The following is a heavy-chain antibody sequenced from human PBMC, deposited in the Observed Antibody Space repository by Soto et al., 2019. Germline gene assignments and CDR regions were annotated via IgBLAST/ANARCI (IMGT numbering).Heavy chain of an antibody. D-gene: IGHD5-18*01. CDR1: GGSFSGYY. V-gene: IGHV4-34*01. J-gene: IGHJ4*02. CDR2: INHSGST. CDR3: ARGLVDTAMVQPFDY. Sequence: QVQLRQWGAGLLKPSETLSLTCAVYGGSFSGYYWSWIRQPPGKGLEWIGEINHSGSTNYNPSLKSRVTISVDTSKNQFSLKLSSVTAADTAVYYCARGLVDTAMVQPFDYWGQGTLVTVSS.